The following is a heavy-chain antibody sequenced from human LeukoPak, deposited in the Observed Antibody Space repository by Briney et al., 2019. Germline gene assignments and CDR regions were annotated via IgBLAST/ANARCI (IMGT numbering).Heavy chain of an antibody. Sequence: ASVKVSCKASGYTFTSYYMHWVRQAPGQGLEWMGGIIPIFGAANYAQKFQGRVTITADESTSTAYMELSSLRSEDTAVYYCAREITAYMSSSWYGFFDYWGQGTLVTVSS. V-gene: IGHV1-69*13. J-gene: IGHJ4*02. D-gene: IGHD6-13*01. CDR1: GYTFTSYY. CDR2: IIPIFGAA. CDR3: AREITAYMSSSWYGFFDY.